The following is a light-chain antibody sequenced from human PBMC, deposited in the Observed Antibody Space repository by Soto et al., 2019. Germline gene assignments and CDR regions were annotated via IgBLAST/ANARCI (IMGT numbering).Light chain of an antibody. CDR3: HQRSNWPWT. CDR2: DAS. V-gene: IGKV3-11*01. Sequence: DIVLTQSPATLSLSPGERATLSCRASHSVSRYLAWFQQKPGQAPRLLIYDASNRATGIPARFSGSGSGTDFTLTISSLEPEDSDVYYCHQRSNWPWTLGQGTKVDIK. J-gene: IGKJ1*01. CDR1: HSVSRY.